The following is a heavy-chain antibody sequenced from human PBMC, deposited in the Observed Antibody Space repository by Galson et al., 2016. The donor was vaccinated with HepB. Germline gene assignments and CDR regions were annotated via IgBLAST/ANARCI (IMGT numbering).Heavy chain of an antibody. CDR1: YW. Sequence: YWIGWVRQMPGKGLEWVGIIYPGDSDTRYSPSFQGQVTISADKSINNAYLRWSSLKASDTAMYYCARVHFYYGMDVWGQGTTVTVSS. CDR3: ARVHFYYGMDV. V-gene: IGHV5-51*01. CDR2: IYPGDSDT. J-gene: IGHJ6*02.